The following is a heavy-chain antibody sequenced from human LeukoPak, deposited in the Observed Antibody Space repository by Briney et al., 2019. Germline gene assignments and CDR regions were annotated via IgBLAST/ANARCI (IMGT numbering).Heavy chain of an antibody. J-gene: IGHJ4*02. Sequence: PSETLSLTCTVAGGSISSGGYYWSCIRQHPGKGLECIGYIYYSGSTYYNPSLKSRVTISVDTSKNQFSLKLSSVTAADTAVYYCARADSGSAVDYSGQGTLVTVSS. D-gene: IGHD1-26*01. CDR2: IYYSGST. V-gene: IGHV4-31*03. CDR3: ARADSGSAVDY. CDR1: GGSISSGGYY.